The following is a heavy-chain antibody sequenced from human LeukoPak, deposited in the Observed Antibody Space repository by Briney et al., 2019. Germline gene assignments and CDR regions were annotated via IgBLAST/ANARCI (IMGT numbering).Heavy chain of an antibody. J-gene: IGHJ6*03. Sequence: ASVKVSCKASGHTFTGYYMHWVRQAPGQGLEWMGWINPNSGGTNYAQKFQGRVTMTRDTSISTAYMELSRLRSDDTAVYYCARRSYSGSYYGSYYYYMDVWGKGTTVTVSS. CDR1: GHTFTGYY. D-gene: IGHD1-26*01. V-gene: IGHV1-2*02. CDR2: INPNSGGT. CDR3: ARRSYSGSYYGSYYYYMDV.